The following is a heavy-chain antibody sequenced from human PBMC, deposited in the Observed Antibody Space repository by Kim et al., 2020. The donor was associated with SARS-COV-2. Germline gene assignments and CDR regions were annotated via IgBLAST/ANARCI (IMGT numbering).Heavy chain of an antibody. D-gene: IGHD1-1*01. J-gene: IGHJ4*02. CDR1: GYTFTSYG. CDR3: ARADAGYYFDY. Sequence: ASVKVSCKASGYTFTSYGIHWVRQAPGQGLEWMGWISPYTGNTNYAQKLQGRVTMTTDTSTSTAYMELRSLRSDDTAVYYCARADAGYYFDYWGQGTLVTVSS. CDR2: ISPYTGNT. V-gene: IGHV1-18*01.